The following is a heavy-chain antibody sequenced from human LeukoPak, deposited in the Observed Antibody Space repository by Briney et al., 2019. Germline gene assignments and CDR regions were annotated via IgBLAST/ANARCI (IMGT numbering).Heavy chain of an antibody. Sequence: GRSLRLSCAASGFIISDYGMHWVRQAPGKGLEGVAVIWYDGSNKYYADSVEGRFTISRDNAKNTLYLQMNSLRAEDTAVYYCARGPHIVVVTAIDYWGQGTLVTDSS. J-gene: IGHJ4*02. CDR2: IWYDGSNK. V-gene: IGHV3-33*01. CDR1: GFIISDYG. D-gene: IGHD2-21*02. CDR3: ARGPHIVVVTAIDY.